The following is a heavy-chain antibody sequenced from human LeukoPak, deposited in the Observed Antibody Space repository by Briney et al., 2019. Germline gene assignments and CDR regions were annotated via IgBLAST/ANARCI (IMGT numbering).Heavy chain of an antibody. Sequence: GGSLRLSCAASGFTFSSYAMSWVRQAPGKGREWVSAISGSGGSTYYADSVKGRFTISRDNSKNTLYLQMNSPRAEDTAVYYCANIDQYYYDSSGYYGYWGQGTLVTVSS. D-gene: IGHD3-22*01. V-gene: IGHV3-23*01. J-gene: IGHJ4*02. CDR2: ISGSGGST. CDR3: ANIDQYYYDSSGYYGY. CDR1: GFTFSSYA.